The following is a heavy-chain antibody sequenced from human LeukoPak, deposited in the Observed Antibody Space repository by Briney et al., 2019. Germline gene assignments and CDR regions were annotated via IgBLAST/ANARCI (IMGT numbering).Heavy chain of an antibody. J-gene: IGHJ6*03. V-gene: IGHV4-34*01. CDR3: ARAVITNYYYYYYMDV. CDR2: INHSGST. Sequence: SETLSLTCAVYGGSFGGYYWSWIRQPPGKELEWIGEINHSGSTNYNPSLKSRVTISVDTSKNQFSLKLSSVTAADTAVYYCARAVITNYYYYYYMDVWGKGTTVTVSS. D-gene: IGHD4-11*01. CDR1: GGSFGGYY.